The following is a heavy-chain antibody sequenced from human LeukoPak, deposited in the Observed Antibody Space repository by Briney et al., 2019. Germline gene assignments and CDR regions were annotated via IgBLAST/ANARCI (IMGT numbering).Heavy chain of an antibody. V-gene: IGHV4-59*08. CDR3: ARYSYGSTGPFDY. J-gene: IGHJ4*02. CDR2: IYYSGST. Sequence: PSETLSLTCTVSGGSISSYYWSWIRQPPGKGLEWIGYIYYSGSTNYNPSLESRVTISVDTSKNQFSLKLSSVTAADTAVYYCARYSYGSTGPFDYWGQGTLVTVSS. CDR1: GGSISSYY. D-gene: IGHD5-18*01.